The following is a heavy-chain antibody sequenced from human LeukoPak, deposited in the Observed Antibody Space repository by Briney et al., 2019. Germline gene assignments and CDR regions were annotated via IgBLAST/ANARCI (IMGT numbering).Heavy chain of an antibody. CDR3: ATSHDSAGNS. D-gene: IGHD6-13*01. J-gene: IGHJ5*02. Sequence: NPGGSLRLSCAASGFTFSSYSMNWVRQAPGKGLEWVSSISSSSSYIYYADSVKGRFTISRDNAKNSLYLQVTSLRAEDTAVYYCATSHDSAGNSWGQGTLVTVS. V-gene: IGHV3-21*01. CDR1: GFTFSSYS. CDR2: ISSSSSYI.